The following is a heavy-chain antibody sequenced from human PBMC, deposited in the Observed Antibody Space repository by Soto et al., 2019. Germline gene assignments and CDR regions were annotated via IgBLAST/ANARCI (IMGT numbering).Heavy chain of an antibody. CDR2: IWYDGSNK. Sequence: LRLSCAASGFTFSSYGMHWVRQAPGKGLEWVAVIWYDGSNKYYADSVKGRFTISRDNSKNTLYLQMNSLRAEDTAVYYCARDRDYDSSGYYSPVAFDIWGQGTMVTVSS. CDR1: GFTFSSYG. V-gene: IGHV3-33*01. D-gene: IGHD3-22*01. CDR3: ARDRDYDSSGYYSPVAFDI. J-gene: IGHJ3*02.